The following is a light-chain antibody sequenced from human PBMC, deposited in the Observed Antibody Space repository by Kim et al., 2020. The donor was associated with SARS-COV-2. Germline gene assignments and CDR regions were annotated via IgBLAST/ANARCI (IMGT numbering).Light chain of an antibody. Sequence: DIQMTQSPSTLSTSVGDRVTITCRASQTISGWLAWYQQKPGKAPKLLIYKASSLEGGVPSRFGGSGSGTEFTLTISSLQPDDFATYYCKQYNTDPYTFGQGTKVDI. CDR2: KAS. CDR1: QTISGW. CDR3: KQYNTDPYT. J-gene: IGKJ2*01. V-gene: IGKV1-5*03.